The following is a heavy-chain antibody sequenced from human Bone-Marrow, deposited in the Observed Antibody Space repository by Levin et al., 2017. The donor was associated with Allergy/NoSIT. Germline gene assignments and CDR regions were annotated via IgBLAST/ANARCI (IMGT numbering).Heavy chain of an antibody. CDR1: GFSFSSYT. CDR3: AKHAGPSTRTEQIDY. J-gene: IGHJ4*02. V-gene: IGHV3-21*01. D-gene: IGHD2-2*01. Sequence: GGSLRLSCAASGFSFSSYTMNWVRQAPGKGLEWVSSISSSSTSRYYGDSMEGRFTISRDNAKNSLYLQMTTLRAADTAVYFFAKHAGPSTRTEQIDYWDQGTLVTVSS. CDR2: ISSSSTSR.